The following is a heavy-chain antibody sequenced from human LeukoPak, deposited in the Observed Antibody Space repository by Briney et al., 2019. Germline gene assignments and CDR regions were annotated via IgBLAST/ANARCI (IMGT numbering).Heavy chain of an antibody. CDR1: GFTFSGYA. CDR3: ARGFAKSYWKDAFDI. V-gene: IGHV3-23*01. CDR2: ISGSGGST. J-gene: IGHJ3*02. Sequence: GGSLRLSCAASGFTFSGYAMSWVRQAPGKGLEGVSAISGSGGSTYYADSVRGRFTISRDNSKNTLYLQMNSLRAEDTAVYYCARGFAKSYWKDAFDIWGQGTMVTVSS. D-gene: IGHD1-1*01.